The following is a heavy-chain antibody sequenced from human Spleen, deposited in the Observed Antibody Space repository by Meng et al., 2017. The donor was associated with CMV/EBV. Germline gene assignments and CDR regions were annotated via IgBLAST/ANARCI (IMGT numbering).Heavy chain of an antibody. CDR3: TRETGEAFWSGSHDS. Sequence: SETLSLTCTISGGSICSYYWSWIRQPPGKGLEWIGNIYYSGSANYNPSLKSPVTMSVDTSKNQFSLKLSSVTAADTAVYYCTRETGEAFWSGSHDSWGQRKSLTVSS. CDR2: IYYSGSA. V-gene: IGHV4-59*01. CDR1: GGSICSYY. D-gene: IGHD3-3*01. J-gene: IGHJ4*02.